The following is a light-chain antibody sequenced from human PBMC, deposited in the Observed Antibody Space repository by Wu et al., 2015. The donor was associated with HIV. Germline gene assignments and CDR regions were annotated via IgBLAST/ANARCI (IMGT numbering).Light chain of an antibody. Sequence: EIVLTQSPDTLSLSQGERATLSCRASQSVSTSYLAWYQQKPGQAPRVLIYGASSRATGIPERFSGSGSGTDFTLTISRLEPEDFAVYYCQQYSSSSQTFGQGTKVEI. CDR2: GAS. CDR1: QSVSTSY. V-gene: IGKV3-20*01. J-gene: IGKJ1*01. CDR3: QQYSSSSQT.